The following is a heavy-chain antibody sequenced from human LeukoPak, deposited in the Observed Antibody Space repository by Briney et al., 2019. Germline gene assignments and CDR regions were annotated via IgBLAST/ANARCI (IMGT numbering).Heavy chain of an antibody. V-gene: IGHV1-69*06. CDR3: ARHNWNYAHFDY. CDR2: IIPIFGTA. J-gene: IGHJ4*02. D-gene: IGHD1-7*01. Sequence: SVKVSCKASGGTFSSYAISWVRQAPGQGLEWMGGIIPIFGTANYAQKFQGRVTITADKSTSTAYMELSSLRSEDTAVYYCARHNWNYAHFDYWGQGTLVTVSS. CDR1: GGTFSSYA.